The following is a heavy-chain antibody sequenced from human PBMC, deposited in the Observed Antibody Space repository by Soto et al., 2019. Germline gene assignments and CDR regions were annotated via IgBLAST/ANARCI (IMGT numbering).Heavy chain of an antibody. V-gene: IGHV5-51*01. CDR2: IYPGDSDT. CDR1: GYSFTTYW. CDR3: ATGGHSGYDGAGYYGMDV. J-gene: IGHJ6*02. Sequence: GESLKISCKGSGYSFTTYWIGWVRQMPGKGLEWMGIIYPGDSDTSYSPSFQGQVTISADKSISTAYLQWSSLKASDTAMYYCATGGHSGYDGAGYYGMDVWGQGTTVTVSS. D-gene: IGHD5-12*01.